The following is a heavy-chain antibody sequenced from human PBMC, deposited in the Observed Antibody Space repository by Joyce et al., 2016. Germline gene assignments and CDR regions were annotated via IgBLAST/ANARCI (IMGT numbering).Heavy chain of an antibody. CDR3: ARGNDYDYWSGYEAHYFDY. V-gene: IGHV4-59*01. CDR2: INHRGRT. CDR1: GGSISSYY. Sequence: QVQLQESGPGLVKPSETLSLSCTVSGGSISSYYWSWIRQPPGKGLEWIGYINHRGRTNYNPSLTSRVTISVDTSKNEFSLKMTSVTAADTAVYYCARGNDYDYWSGYEAHYFDYWGQGTLVTVSS. D-gene: IGHD3-3*01. J-gene: IGHJ4*02.